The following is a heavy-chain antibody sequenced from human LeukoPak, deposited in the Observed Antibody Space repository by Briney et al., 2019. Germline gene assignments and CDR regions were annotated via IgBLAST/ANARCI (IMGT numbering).Heavy chain of an antibody. CDR2: IVGSDGST. CDR1: GFTFSSYG. CDR3: AKDACEGGDCFGWFDP. D-gene: IGHD2-21*02. Sequence: PGGSLRLSCAASGFTFSSYGMSWVRQAAGKGLEGVSGIVGSDGSTYYADSVKGRFTISRDNSKNTLYLQMNSLRAEDTAVYYCAKDACEGGDCFGWFDPWGQGTLVTVSS. V-gene: IGHV3-23*01. J-gene: IGHJ5*02.